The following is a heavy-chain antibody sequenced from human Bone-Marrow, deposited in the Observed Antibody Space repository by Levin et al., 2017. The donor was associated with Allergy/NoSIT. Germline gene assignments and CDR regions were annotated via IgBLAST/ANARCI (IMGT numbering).Heavy chain of an antibody. V-gene: IGHV2-5*02. CDR1: GFSFSTSKVG. CDR2: IYWDDDK. CDR3: AHSVGVAGPQTEFDF. D-gene: IGHD3-3*01. Sequence: ESGPTLVKPTQTLTLTCTFSGFSFSTSKVGVAWIRQPPGKALEWLALIYWDDDKRYSPSLKSRLTVSKDTSKNLVLLKMTDMDPADTATYYCAHSVGVAGPQTEFDFWGRGALVTVSS. J-gene: IGHJ4*02.